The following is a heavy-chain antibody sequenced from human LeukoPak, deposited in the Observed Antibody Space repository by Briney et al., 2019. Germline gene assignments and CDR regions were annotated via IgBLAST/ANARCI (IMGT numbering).Heavy chain of an antibody. J-gene: IGHJ4*02. CDR3: ANLITRYGDCY. Sequence: GGSLRLSCAASGFTFSSYAMSWVRQAPGKGLEWVSAISGSGGSTYYADSVKGRFTISRDNSKNTLYLQMNSLRAEGTAVYYCANLITRYGDCYWGQGTLVTVSS. CDR2: ISGSGGST. CDR1: GFTFSSYA. V-gene: IGHV3-23*01. D-gene: IGHD4-17*01.